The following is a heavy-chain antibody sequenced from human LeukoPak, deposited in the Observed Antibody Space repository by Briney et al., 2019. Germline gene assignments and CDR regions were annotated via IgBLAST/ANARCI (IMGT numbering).Heavy chain of an antibody. D-gene: IGHD6-13*01. CDR3: ARVGNIAAADY. CDR1: GFTFRSYW. J-gene: IGHJ4*02. V-gene: IGHV3-7*01. CDR2: IKQDGSEK. Sequence: GGSLRLSCAASGFTFRSYWMHWVRQAPGKGLEWLVNIKQDGSEKYYVDSVKGRFTISRDNAKNSLYLQMNSLRAEDTAVYYCARVGNIAAADYWGQGTLVTVSS.